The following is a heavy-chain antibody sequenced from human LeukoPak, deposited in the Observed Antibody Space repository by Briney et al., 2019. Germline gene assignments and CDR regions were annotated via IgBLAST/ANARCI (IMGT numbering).Heavy chain of an antibody. Sequence: ASVKVSCKASGYTLSGYYIHWVRQAPGQGLEWMGLIKPDSGDTNYAQNFRGRVTMTRDTSITTAYMELNRLTSDDTAVYYCVRDRPHNWFDPWGQGTLVTVSS. J-gene: IGHJ5*02. V-gene: IGHV1-2*02. CDR2: IKPDSGDT. CDR1: GYTLSGYY. CDR3: VRDRPHNWFDP.